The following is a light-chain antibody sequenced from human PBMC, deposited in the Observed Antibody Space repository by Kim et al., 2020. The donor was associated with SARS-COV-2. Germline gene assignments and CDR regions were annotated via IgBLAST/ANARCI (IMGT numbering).Light chain of an antibody. J-gene: IGKJ1*01. Sequence: VSPGERATLSCRASQSVSSYLAWYQQKPGQAPRLLIYDASTRATGIPARFSGSGSGTEFTLTISSLEPEDFAVYYCQQRYNWQRTFGQGTKVEIK. V-gene: IGKV3-11*01. CDR1: QSVSSY. CDR3: QQRYNWQRT. CDR2: DAS.